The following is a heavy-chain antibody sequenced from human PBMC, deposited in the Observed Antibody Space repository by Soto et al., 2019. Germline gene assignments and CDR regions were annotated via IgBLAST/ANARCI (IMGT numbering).Heavy chain of an antibody. J-gene: IGHJ4*02. CDR1: GYTFTNYG. D-gene: IGHD3-3*01. V-gene: IGHV1-2*04. CDR2: INPNSGGT. CDR3: ARRGDALHVLRFLGALPSYYFDY. Sequence: ASVKVSCKASGYTFTNYGISWVRQAPGQGLEWMGWINPNSGGTNYAQKFQGWVTMTRDTSISTAYMELSRLRSDDTAVYYCARRGDALHVLRFLGALPSYYFDYWGQGTLVTVSS.